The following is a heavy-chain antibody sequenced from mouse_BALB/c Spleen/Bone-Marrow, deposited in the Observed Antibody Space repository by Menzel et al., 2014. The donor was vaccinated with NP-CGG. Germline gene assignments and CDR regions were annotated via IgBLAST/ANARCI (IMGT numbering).Heavy chain of an antibody. CDR3: TRDGHNYYAMDY. Sequence: VQLQESGTELVKPGASVKLSCKASGYTFTPYYIYWVKQRAGQGLEWIGEINPSNGGTNFNEKYKSKATLTVDKSSSTSYMQLSSLTSEDSAVYYCTRDGHNYYAMDYWGQGTSVTVSS. V-gene: IGHV1-53*01. D-gene: IGHD2-3*01. CDR2: INPSNGGT. J-gene: IGHJ4*01. CDR1: GYTFTPYY.